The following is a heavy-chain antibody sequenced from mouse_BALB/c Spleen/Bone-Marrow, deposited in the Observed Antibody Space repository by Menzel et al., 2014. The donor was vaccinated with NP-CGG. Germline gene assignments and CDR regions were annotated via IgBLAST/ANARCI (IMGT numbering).Heavy chain of an antibody. V-gene: IGHV2-2*02. J-gene: IGHJ1*01. CDR2: IWSGGST. CDR3: ARKRYGGHFDV. Sequence: QVQLQQSGPGLVQPSQSLSITCTVSGFSLTSYGVHWVRQSPGKGLEWLGVIWSGGSTDYNAAFISRLSISKDNSKSQVFFKMNSLQANDTAIYYCARKRYGGHFDVWGAGTTVTVSS. CDR1: GFSLTSYG. D-gene: IGHD2-14*01.